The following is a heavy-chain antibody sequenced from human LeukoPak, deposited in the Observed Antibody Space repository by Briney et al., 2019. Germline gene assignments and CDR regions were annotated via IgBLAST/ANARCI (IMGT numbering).Heavy chain of an antibody. V-gene: IGHV3-21*01. CDR1: GFTFSSYS. Sequence: GGSLRLSCAASGFTFSSYSMNWVRQAPGKGLEWVSSITRSNYIYYADSVKGRFTISRDNAKNSLYLQMNSLRAEDTAVYYCAREDYDSSGDIDYWGQGTLVTVSS. J-gene: IGHJ4*02. D-gene: IGHD3-22*01. CDR2: ITRSNYI. CDR3: AREDYDSSGDIDY.